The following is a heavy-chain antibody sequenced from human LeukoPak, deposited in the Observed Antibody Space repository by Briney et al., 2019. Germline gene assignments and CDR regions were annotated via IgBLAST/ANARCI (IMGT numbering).Heavy chain of an antibody. J-gene: IGHJ4*02. Sequence: SETLSLTCTVSGGSISGGDYYWSWIRQPPGRGLEWIGYIYYSGSTYYNPSLKSRVTISVDTSKNQFSLKLSSVTAADTAVYYCARETGRDYGDYGGYYFDYWGQGTLVTVSS. CDR1: GGSISGGDYY. CDR2: IYYSGST. V-gene: IGHV4-30-4*01. D-gene: IGHD4-17*01. CDR3: ARETGRDYGDYGGYYFDY.